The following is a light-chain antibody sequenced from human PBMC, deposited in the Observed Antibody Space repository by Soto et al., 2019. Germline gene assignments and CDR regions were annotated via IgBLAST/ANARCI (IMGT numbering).Light chain of an antibody. CDR1: QSVGDTY. CDR2: STS. J-gene: IGKJ1*01. Sequence: EIVLTQSPVTLSLSPGVRATLSCRASQSVGDTYLAWYQQKPGQAPRLLMYSTSIRATGIPDRFSGSGSGTDFTLTISRLDPEDFAVYYCQHYDRAPMWTFGQGTKVDIK. CDR3: QHYDRAPMWT. V-gene: IGKV3-20*01.